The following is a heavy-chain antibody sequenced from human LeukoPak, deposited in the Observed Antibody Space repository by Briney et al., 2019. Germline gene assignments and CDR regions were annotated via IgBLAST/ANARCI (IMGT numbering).Heavy chain of an antibody. CDR1: GGSISSYY. CDR3: ARETTIFGVAHFDY. D-gene: IGHD3-3*01. Sequence: PSETLSLTCTVSGGSISSYYWSWIRQPAGKGLEWIGRIYTSGSTNYNPSLKSRVTMSVDTSKNQFSLKLSSVAAADTAVYYCARETTIFGVAHFDYWGQGTLVTVSS. J-gene: IGHJ4*02. V-gene: IGHV4-4*07. CDR2: IYTSGST.